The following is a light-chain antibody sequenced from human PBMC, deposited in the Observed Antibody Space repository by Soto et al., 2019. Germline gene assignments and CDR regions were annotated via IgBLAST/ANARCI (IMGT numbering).Light chain of an antibody. CDR2: RNN. V-gene: IGLV1-44*01. Sequence: QSVLTQPPSASGTPGQRVTISCSGSSSNIGSNTANWYQQLPGTAPKLLIYRNNQRPSGVPDRFSGSKSGTSASLAISGLQSEDEDDYFCAAWDDSLNGHVFGTGTKV. CDR3: AAWDDSLNGHV. J-gene: IGLJ1*01. CDR1: SSNIGSNT.